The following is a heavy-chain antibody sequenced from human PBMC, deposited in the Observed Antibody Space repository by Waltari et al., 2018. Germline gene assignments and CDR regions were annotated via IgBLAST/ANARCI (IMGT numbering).Heavy chain of an antibody. CDR2: IAFDVSDE. CDR1: GFTFSSYA. V-gene: IGHV3-30*01. CDR3: ARALYSTSWYQPFSV. D-gene: IGHD6-13*01. J-gene: IGHJ3*01. Sequence: HVQRVESGGGVVQPGTSRRLSCAASGFTFSSYAMNWVRQAPGKGREWVAVIAFDVSDEYYADSVKGRFTVSRDKSKAAVYLLMNSLRTEDTAVYYCARALYSTSWYQPFSVWGQGTLVTVSS.